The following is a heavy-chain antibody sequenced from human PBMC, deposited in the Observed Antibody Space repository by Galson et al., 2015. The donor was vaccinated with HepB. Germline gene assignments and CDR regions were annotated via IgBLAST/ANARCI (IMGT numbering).Heavy chain of an antibody. J-gene: IGHJ6*02. V-gene: IGHV3-74*01. CDR1: GFTFSSYS. D-gene: IGHD2-15*01. Sequence: SLRLSCAASGFTFSSYSMNWVRQAPGKGLVWVSRINSDGSSTSYADSVKGRFTISRDNAKNTLYLQMNSLRAEDTAVYYCARGGYCSGGSCYSPYYYYGMDVWGQGTTVTVSS. CDR2: INSDGSST. CDR3: ARGGYCSGGSCYSPYYYYGMDV.